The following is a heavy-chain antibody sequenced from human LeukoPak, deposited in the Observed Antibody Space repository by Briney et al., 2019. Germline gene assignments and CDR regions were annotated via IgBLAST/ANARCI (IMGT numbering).Heavy chain of an antibody. CDR1: GGSFSGYY. Sequence: SETLSLTCAVYGGSFSGYYWSWIRQPPGKGLEWIGEINHSGSTNYNPSLKSRVTISVDTSKNQFSLKLSSVTAADTAVYYCARASLYYYGSGSYSNWFDPWGQGTLVTVSS. V-gene: IGHV4-34*01. CDR3: ARASLYYYGSGSYSNWFDP. D-gene: IGHD3-10*01. CDR2: INHSGST. J-gene: IGHJ5*02.